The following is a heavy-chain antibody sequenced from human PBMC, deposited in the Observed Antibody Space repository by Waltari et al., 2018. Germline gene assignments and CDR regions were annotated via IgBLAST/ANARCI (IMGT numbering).Heavy chain of an antibody. Sequence: QLQLQESGPGLVKPSETLSLTCTVSGGSISSSSYYWGWIRQPPGKGLEWIGIIYYSGSTYYKPSLKGRVTISVDTSKNQFSLKLSSVTAADTAVYYCARIIAARLLFDYWGQGTLVTVSS. CDR3: ARIIAARLLFDY. V-gene: IGHV4-39*01. CDR2: IYYSGST. CDR1: GGSISSSSYY. J-gene: IGHJ4*02. D-gene: IGHD6-6*01.